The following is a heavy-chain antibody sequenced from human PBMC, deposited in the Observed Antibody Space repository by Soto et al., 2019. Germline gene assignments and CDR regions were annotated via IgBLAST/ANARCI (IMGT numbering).Heavy chain of an antibody. CDR1: GFTFSSYG. J-gene: IGHJ3*02. CDR3: ATVPSPGHHDAIDI. V-gene: IGHV3-30*03. Sequence: GGSLRLSCAASGFTFSSYGRHCVRQAPGKGLVGVAVILYDGSNKYYADSVKGRFTISRDNSKNTLYLQLNTVRAEDTAVYYCATVPSPGHHDAIDIWGQGAMVTVSS. CDR2: ILYDGSNK.